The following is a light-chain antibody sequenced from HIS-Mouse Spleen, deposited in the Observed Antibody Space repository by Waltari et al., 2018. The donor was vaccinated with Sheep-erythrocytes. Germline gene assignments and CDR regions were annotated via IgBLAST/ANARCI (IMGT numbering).Light chain of an antibody. J-gene: IGLJ3*02. CDR2: VVS. CDR1: SSDVGGYNY. CDR3: SSYTSSSTSWV. V-gene: IGLV2-14*03. Sequence: QSALTQPASVSGSPGQSITIPCTGTSSDVGGYNYASSYQQHPGKAPKLMIYVVSNRPSGVSNRFSGSKSGNTASLTISGLQAEDEADYYCSSYTSSSTSWVFGGGTKLTVL.